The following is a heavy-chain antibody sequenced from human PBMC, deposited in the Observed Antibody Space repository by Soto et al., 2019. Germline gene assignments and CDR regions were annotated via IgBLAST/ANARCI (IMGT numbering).Heavy chain of an antibody. V-gene: IGHV3-66*01. D-gene: IGHD2-21*02. CDR2: IYVDGTT. J-gene: IGHJ5*02. Sequence: EVQLVESGGGLVQPGGSLRLSCAASGFSVGSSYLYWVRQAPGRGLQWVSSIYVDGTTYYTDSVKGRFSISRDSSKNTLYLQMNSLGAEDTALYYCIKGKVGTDPKWLDPWGQGSLVTVSS. CDR1: GFSVGSSY. CDR3: IKGKVGTDPKWLDP.